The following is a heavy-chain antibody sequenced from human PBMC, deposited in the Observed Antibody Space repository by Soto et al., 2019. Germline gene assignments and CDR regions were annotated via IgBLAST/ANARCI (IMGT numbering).Heavy chain of an antibody. D-gene: IGHD3-16*02. CDR2: INPGGENT. CDR1: GFMFSNYA. CDR3: AKKIYHRFDP. V-gene: IGHV3-23*01. Sequence: EERLLESGGNLVQPGGSLRLSCTVSGFMFSNYAMTWVRQAPGKGLEWVSAINPGGENTYYADSLEGRFTISRDNSKNPLYMQMSSLRAEDTAICYCAKKIYHRFDPWGPGTLVTVSS. J-gene: IGHJ5*02.